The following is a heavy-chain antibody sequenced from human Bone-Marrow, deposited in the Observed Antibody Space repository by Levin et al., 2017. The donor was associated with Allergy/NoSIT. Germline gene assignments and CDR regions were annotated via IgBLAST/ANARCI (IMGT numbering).Heavy chain of an antibody. V-gene: IGHV3-23*01. CDR2: ISDSGGST. Sequence: PGGSLRLSCAASGFTFKNYVMNWVRQAPGKGLEWVSAISDSGGSTYYTDAVRGRFTISRDNSKNTLYLQMNSLRAEDTALYYCVRREDMIRAFDDWGQGTLVTVSS. CDR1: GFTFKNYV. CDR3: VRREDMIRAFDD. D-gene: IGHD3-16*01. J-gene: IGHJ4*02.